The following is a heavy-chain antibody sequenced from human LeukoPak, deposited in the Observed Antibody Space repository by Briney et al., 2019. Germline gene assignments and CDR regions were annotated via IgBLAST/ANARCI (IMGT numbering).Heavy chain of an antibody. V-gene: IGHV4-59*01. CDR2: IYYSGST. Sequence: SETLSLTCTVSGGSISSYYWSWFRRVPGKGLEWIGYIYYSGSTNYNPSLKSRVTISVDTSKNQFSLKVNSVTAADTAVYYCARGLAGYSGGDDAFDIWGQGTMVTVSS. D-gene: IGHD6-19*01. CDR1: GGSISSYY. J-gene: IGHJ3*02. CDR3: ARGLAGYSGGDDAFDI.